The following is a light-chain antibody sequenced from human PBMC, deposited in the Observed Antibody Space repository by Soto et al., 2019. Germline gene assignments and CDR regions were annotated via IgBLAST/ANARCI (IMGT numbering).Light chain of an antibody. J-gene: IGKJ1*01. Sequence: DIQMTQSPSPLSASLGDRVTITCRASQSISSWLAWYQQKPGKAPKLLIYAASSLQSGVPSRFSGSGSGTEFTLTISSLQPDDLATYYCQQYNSYSEAFGQGTKVDIK. V-gene: IGKV1-5*01. CDR1: QSISSW. CDR3: QQYNSYSEA. CDR2: AAS.